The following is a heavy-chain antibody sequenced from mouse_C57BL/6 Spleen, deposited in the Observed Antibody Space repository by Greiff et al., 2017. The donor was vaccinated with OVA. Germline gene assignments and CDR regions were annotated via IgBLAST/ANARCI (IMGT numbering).Heavy chain of an antibody. CDR3: ARPGSRYYYSMDY. Sequence: QVQLQQSGAELVRPGTSVKVSCKASGYAFTNYLIEWVKQRPGQSLEWIGVINPGSGGTNYNEKFKGKATLTVDKSSSTAYMQLNSLTSEDSAVYFCARPGSRYYYSMDYWGKGTSVTVSS. CDR1: GYAFTNYL. D-gene: IGHD1-1*01. J-gene: IGHJ4*01. V-gene: IGHV1-54*01. CDR2: INPGSGGT.